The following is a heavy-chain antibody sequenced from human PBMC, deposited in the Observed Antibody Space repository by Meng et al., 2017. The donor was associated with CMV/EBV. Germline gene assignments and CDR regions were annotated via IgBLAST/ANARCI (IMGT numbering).Heavy chain of an antibody. CDR1: FA. CDR2: ISYDGSNK. CDR3: ARCPEITIFGVASDLNWFDP. V-gene: IGHV3-30*04. Sequence: FAMTGVRQAPGKGLEWVAVISYDGSNKYYADSVKGRFTISRDNSKSTLYLQMNSLRAEDTAVYYCARCPEITIFGVASDLNWFDPWGQGTLVTVSS. J-gene: IGHJ5*02. D-gene: IGHD3-3*01.